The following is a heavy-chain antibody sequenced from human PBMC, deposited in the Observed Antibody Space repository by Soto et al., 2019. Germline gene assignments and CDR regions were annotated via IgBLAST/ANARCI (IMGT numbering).Heavy chain of an antibody. J-gene: IGHJ6*02. V-gene: IGHV4-34*01. D-gene: IGHD3-10*01. CDR2: INHSGST. CDR1: GGSFSGYY. CDR3: ARAPHYYGSGSYLYYYYGMDV. Sequence: SETLSLTCAVYGGSFSGYYWSWIRQPPGKGLEWIGEINHSGSTNYNPSLKSRVTISVDTSKNQFPLKLSSVTAADTAVYYCARAPHYYGSGSYLYYYYGMDVWGQGTTVTVSS.